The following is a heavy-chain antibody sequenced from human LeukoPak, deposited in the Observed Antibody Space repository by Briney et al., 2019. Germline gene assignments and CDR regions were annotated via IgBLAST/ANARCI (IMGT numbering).Heavy chain of an antibody. V-gene: IGHV4-39*07. Sequence: SETLSLTCTVSGGSISSSSYYWGWIRQPPGKGLEWIGSIYYSGSTYYNPSLKSRVTISVDTSKNQFSLKLSSVTAADTAVYYCRYSSSYPTSQTYAFDIWGQGTMVTVSS. CDR1: GGSISSSSYY. CDR2: IYYSGST. D-gene: IGHD6-13*01. CDR3: RYSSSYPTSQTYAFDI. J-gene: IGHJ3*02.